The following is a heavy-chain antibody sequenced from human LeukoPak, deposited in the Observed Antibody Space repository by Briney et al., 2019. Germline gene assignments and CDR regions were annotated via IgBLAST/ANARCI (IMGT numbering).Heavy chain of an antibody. D-gene: IGHD3-22*01. CDR1: GYSISSGDY. J-gene: IGHJ4*02. V-gene: IGHV4-38-2*01. CDR3: ARRKDYDSSGYPFDY. CDR2: IYYSGST. Sequence: PSETLSLTCAVSGYSISSGDYWGWIRQSPGKGLEWIGSIYYSGSTYYNPSLKSRVTISVDTSKNQFSLKLSSVTAADTAVYYCARRKDYDSSGYPFDYWGQGTLVTVSS.